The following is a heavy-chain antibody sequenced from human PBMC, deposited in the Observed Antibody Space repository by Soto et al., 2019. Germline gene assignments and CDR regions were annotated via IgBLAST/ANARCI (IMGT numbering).Heavy chain of an antibody. D-gene: IGHD1-1*01. V-gene: IGHV4-30-4*08. CDR1: GGSISSDYYH. CDR2: IRPSGSI. Sequence: QVQLQQSGPGLVKPSQTLSLTCTVSGGSISSDYYHWTWIRQSPERGLEWIGYIRPSGSILYNPSLTSIVSITVDKSKNQFSMQLSYVTAADTAVYFCAREDDGCVPLDAWGHGTTVTVSS. CDR3: AREDDGCVPLDA. J-gene: IGHJ6*02.